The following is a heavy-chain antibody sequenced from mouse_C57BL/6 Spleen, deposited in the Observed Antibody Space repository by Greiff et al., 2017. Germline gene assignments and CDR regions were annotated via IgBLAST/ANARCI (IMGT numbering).Heavy chain of an antibody. D-gene: IGHD1-1*01. Sequence: EVQGVESGGGLVKPGGSLKLSCAASGFTFSDYGMHWVRQAPEKGLEWVAYISSGSSTIYYADTVKGRFTISRDNAKNTLFLQMTSLGSEDTAMYYCTRHYYYGSSSRYAMDYWGQGTSVTVSS. CDR3: TRHYYYGSSSRYAMDY. J-gene: IGHJ4*01. CDR2: ISSGSSTI. CDR1: GFTFSDYG. V-gene: IGHV5-17*01.